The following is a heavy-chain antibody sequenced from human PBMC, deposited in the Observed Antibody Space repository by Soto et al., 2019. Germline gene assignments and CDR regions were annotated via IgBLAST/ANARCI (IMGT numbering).Heavy chain of an antibody. CDR2: ISGGGGST. CDR3: AKDRLDYYDIGSDDY. Sequence: EVQLLESGGGLVQPGGSLRLSCAASGFTFSSYAMSWVRQAPGKGLEWVSTISGGGGSTYYADSVKGRFTISRDNSKNTLYLQMNSLRAEDTAIYYCAKDRLDYYDIGSDDYWGQGTLVTVSS. CDR1: GFTFSSYA. J-gene: IGHJ4*02. D-gene: IGHD3-22*01. V-gene: IGHV3-23*01.